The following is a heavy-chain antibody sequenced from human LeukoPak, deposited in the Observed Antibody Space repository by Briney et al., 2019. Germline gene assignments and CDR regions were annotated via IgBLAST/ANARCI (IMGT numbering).Heavy chain of an antibody. D-gene: IGHD4-17*01. Sequence: ASVKVSCKASGYTFISYYIHWVRQAPGQGLEWMGMINPSGGSTSYAQKFQGRVTMTRDMSTSTAYMELRSLRSDDTAVYYCARELDYGDHYYFDYWGQGTLVTVSS. V-gene: IGHV1-46*01. CDR3: ARELDYGDHYYFDY. CDR1: GYTFISYY. J-gene: IGHJ4*02. CDR2: INPSGGST.